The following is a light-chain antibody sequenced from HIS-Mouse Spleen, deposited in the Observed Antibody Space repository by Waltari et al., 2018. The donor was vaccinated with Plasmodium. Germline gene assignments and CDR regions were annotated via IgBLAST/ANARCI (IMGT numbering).Light chain of an antibody. CDR2: EDS. CDR3: YSTDSSGKHRV. Sequence: SYELTQPPSVSVSPGQTARITCSGDALPKKYAYWYQQKSGKAPVLVIYEDSKRPSGIPERSAGFSSGAIATSTISGAQVEDEADYYGYSTDSSGKHRVFGGGTKLTVL. J-gene: IGLJ3*02. V-gene: IGLV3-10*01. CDR1: ALPKKY.